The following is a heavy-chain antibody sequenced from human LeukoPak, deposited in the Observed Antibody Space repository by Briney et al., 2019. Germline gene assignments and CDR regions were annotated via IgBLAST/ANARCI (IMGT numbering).Heavy chain of an antibody. Sequence: PGRSLRLSCAASGFTFSSYAMHWVRQAPGKGLEWVAVISYDGSNKYYADSVKGRFTISRDNSKNTLYLQVNSLRAEDTAVYYCAREPIVVVITSYYYYGMDIWGQGTTVAVSS. V-gene: IGHV3-30-3*01. CDR3: AREPIVVVITSYYYYGMDI. CDR2: ISYDGSNK. D-gene: IGHD3-22*01. J-gene: IGHJ6*02. CDR1: GFTFSSYA.